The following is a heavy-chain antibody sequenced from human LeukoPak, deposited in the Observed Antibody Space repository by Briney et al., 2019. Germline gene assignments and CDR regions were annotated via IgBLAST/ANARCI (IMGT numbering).Heavy chain of an antibody. CDR2: IYYSGST. Sequence: PSETLSLTCTVSGGSISSYYWSWIRQPPGKGLEWIGSIYYSGSTYYNPSLKSRVTISVDTSKNQFSLKLSSVTAADTAVYYCARQGVAAADPYFDYWGQGTLVTVSS. CDR1: GGSISSYY. D-gene: IGHD6-13*01. CDR3: ARQGVAAADPYFDY. V-gene: IGHV4-59*05. J-gene: IGHJ4*02.